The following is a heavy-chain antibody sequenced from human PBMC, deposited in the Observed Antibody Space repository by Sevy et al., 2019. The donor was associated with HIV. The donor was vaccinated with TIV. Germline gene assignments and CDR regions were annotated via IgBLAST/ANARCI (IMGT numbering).Heavy chain of an antibody. CDR2: IYHSGST. CDR3: ARVGPPVVAAQKSYYYGMDV. CDR1: GGSISSSNW. J-gene: IGHJ6*02. D-gene: IGHD2-15*01. V-gene: IGHV4-4*02. Sequence: SETLSLTCAVSGGSISSSNWWSWVRQPPGKGLEWIGEIYHSGSTNYNPSLKSRVTISVDKSKNQFSLKLSSVTAADTAVYYCARVGPPVVAAQKSYYYGMDVWGQGTTVTVSS.